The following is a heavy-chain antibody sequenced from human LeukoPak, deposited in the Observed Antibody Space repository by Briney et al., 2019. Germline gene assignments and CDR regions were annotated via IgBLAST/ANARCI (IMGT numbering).Heavy chain of an antibody. Sequence: GGSLRLSCAASGFTFSNYWMSWVRQAPGKGLEWVANIKQDGSEKYYVDSVKGRFTISRDNAKNSLYLQMNSLRAEDTAVYYCARFTVTHHFVYWGQGTLVTVSS. CDR1: GFTFSNYW. CDR2: IKQDGSEK. CDR3: ARFTVTHHFVY. J-gene: IGHJ4*02. D-gene: IGHD4-17*01. V-gene: IGHV3-7*01.